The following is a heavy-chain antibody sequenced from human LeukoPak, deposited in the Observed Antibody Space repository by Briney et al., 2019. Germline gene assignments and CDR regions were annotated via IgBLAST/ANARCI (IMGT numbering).Heavy chain of an antibody. D-gene: IGHD3-9*01. V-gene: IGHV1-18*01. J-gene: IGHJ5*02. CDR2: ISAYNGNT. CDR3: ARGGRGRYQGARWFDP. CDR1: GYTFTSYG. Sequence: ASVKVSCKASGYTFTSYGISWVRQAPGQGLEWMGWISAYNGNTNYAQKLQGRVTMTTDTSTSTAYMELRSLRSDDTAVYYCARGGRGRYQGARWFDPWGQGTLVTVSS.